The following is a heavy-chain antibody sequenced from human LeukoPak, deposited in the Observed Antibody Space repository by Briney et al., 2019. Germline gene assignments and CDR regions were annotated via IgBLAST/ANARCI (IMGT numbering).Heavy chain of an antibody. J-gene: IGHJ4*02. CDR3: AKGGQSIRGVIRFDF. Sequence: GASVKVSCKASGYSFTGNYMHWVRQAPGQGLEWMGWINPYTGVTNYGQKFQGRVTLTRDTSINTAYMELRSLRFDDTAVYYCAKGGQSIRGVIRFDFWGQGTLVTVSS. D-gene: IGHD3-10*01. CDR2: INPYTGVT. V-gene: IGHV1-2*02. CDR1: GYSFTGNY.